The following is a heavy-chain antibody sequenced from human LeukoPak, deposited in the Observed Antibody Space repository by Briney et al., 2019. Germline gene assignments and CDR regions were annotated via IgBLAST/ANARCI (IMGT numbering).Heavy chain of an antibody. J-gene: IGHJ4*02. V-gene: IGHV3-11*01. Sequence: GGSLRLSCAASGFTFSDYYMSWIRQAPGKGLEWVSYISSSGSTIYYADSVKGRFTISRDNAKNSLYLQMNSLRAEDTAVYYCARDRRYCSGGSCYSIFDYWGQGTLVTVSS. D-gene: IGHD2-15*01. CDR3: ARDRRYCSGGSCYSIFDY. CDR2: ISSSGSTI. CDR1: GFTFSDYY.